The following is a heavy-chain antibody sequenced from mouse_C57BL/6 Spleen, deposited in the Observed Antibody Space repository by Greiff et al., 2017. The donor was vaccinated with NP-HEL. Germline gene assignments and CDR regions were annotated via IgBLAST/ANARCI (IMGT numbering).Heavy chain of an antibody. V-gene: IGHV1-50*01. CDR3: ARSMGNYPYVAMDY. CDR2: IDLSDNYT. CDR1: GYTFINHW. J-gene: IGHJ4*01. Sequence: QVQLQQPGAELVKPGASVELSCKASGYTFINHWMQWVKQRPGQGLEWIGEIDLSDNYTNYNQKFKGKATLTVDTSSSTAYMQLSSLTSEDSAVYYCARSMGNYPYVAMDYWGQGTSVTVSS. D-gene: IGHD2-1*01.